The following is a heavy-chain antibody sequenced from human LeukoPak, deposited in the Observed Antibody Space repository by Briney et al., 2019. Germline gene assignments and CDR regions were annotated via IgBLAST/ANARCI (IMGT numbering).Heavy chain of an antibody. CDR3: ARDPRGLGWFDP. V-gene: IGHV4-4*07. D-gene: IGHD6-25*01. CDR2: IYTSGST. CDR1: GRSFSGYY. J-gene: IGHJ5*02. Sequence: SETLSLTCAVYGRSFSGYYWSWIRQPAGKGLEWIGRIYTSGSTNYNPSLKSRVTISVDTSKNQFSLKLSSVTAADTAVYYCARDPRGLGWFDPWGQGTLVTVSS.